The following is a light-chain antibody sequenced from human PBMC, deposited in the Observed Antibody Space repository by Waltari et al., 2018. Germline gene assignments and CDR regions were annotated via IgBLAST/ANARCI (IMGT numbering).Light chain of an antibody. Sequence: EIVMTQSPATLSVSPGESATLSCRASQSVSSNLAWYQQKPGQAPRLLIYGASTRATGIPARFSGSGSGTEFTLTISSMQSEDFAVYYCQQYNNWPPICTFGPGTKVDIK. CDR3: QQYNNWPPICT. V-gene: IGKV3-15*01. CDR1: QSVSSN. J-gene: IGKJ3*01. CDR2: GAS.